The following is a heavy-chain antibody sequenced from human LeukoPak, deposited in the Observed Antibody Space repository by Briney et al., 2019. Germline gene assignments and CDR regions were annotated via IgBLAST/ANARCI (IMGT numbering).Heavy chain of an antibody. CDR1: GGSVSSDSHY. CDR2: ISYSGST. Sequence: ASETLSLTCTVSGGSVSSDSHYWNWIRQPPGKGLEWIGCISYSGSTNYKSSLKSRVTISVDTSKNQFSLKVRSVTAADTAVYYCARFLWFGGPFDPWGQGTLVTVSS. D-gene: IGHD3-10*01. J-gene: IGHJ5*02. CDR3: ARFLWFGGPFDP. V-gene: IGHV4-61*01.